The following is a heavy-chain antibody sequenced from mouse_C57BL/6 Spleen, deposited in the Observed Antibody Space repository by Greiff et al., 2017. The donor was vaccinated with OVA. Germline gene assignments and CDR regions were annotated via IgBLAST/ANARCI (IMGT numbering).Heavy chain of an antibody. D-gene: IGHD1-1*01. J-gene: IGHJ1*03. CDR1: GFTFTDYY. CDR2: IRNKANGYTT. V-gene: IGHV7-3*01. Sequence: VQLKQSGGGLVQPGGSLSLSCAASGFTFTDYYMSWVRQPPGKALEWLGFIRNKANGYTTEYSASVKGRFTISRDNSQSILYLQMNALRAEDSATYYCARYYYGSSYSWYFDVWGTGTTVTVSS. CDR3: ARYYYGSSYSWYFDV.